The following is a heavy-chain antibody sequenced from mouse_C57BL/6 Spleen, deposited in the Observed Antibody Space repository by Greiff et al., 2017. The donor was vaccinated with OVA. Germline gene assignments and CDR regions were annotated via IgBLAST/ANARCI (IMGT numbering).Heavy chain of an antibody. CDR2: ISSGSSTI. CDR3: ARDFDY. Sequence: EVKVVESGGGLVKPGGSLKLSCAASGFTFSDYGMHWVRQAPEKGLEWVAYISSGSSTIYYAATVKGRFTIARDNAKNTLFLQMTSLRSEDTAMYYCARDFDYWGQGTTLTVSS. CDR1: GFTFSDYG. J-gene: IGHJ2*01. V-gene: IGHV5-17*01.